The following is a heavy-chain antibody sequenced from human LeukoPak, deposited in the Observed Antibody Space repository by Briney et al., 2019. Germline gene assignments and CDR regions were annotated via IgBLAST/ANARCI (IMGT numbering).Heavy chain of an antibody. D-gene: IGHD5-18*01. CDR3: ARGWIQLWFAFDY. V-gene: IGHV3-23*01. Sequence: PGGSLRLSCAASGFTFSSYAMSWVRQAPGKGLEWVSAISGSGGSTYYADSVKGRFTISRDNAKNSLYLQMNSLRAEDTAVYYCARGWIQLWFAFDYWGQGTLVTVSS. J-gene: IGHJ4*02. CDR1: GFTFSSYA. CDR2: ISGSGGST.